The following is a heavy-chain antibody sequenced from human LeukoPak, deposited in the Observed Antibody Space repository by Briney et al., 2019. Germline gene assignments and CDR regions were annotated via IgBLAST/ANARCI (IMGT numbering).Heavy chain of an antibody. CDR1: TYTFTSYG. CDR3: VRDRDIAVAGTFHY. CDR2: ISAYNGNT. D-gene: IGHD6-19*01. Sequence: APVKVSCKASTYTFTSYGISWVRQAPGQGLEWMGWISAYNGNTNYAQKLQGRVTMTTDTSTSTAYMELRSLRSDDTAVYYCVRDRDIAVAGTFHYWGQGTLVTVSS. V-gene: IGHV1-18*01. J-gene: IGHJ4*02.